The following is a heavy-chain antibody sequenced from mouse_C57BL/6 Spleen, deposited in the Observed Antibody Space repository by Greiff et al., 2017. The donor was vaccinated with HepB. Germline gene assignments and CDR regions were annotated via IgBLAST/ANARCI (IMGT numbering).Heavy chain of an antibody. CDR2: IYPGDGDT. CDR1: GYAFSSYW. V-gene: IGHV1-80*01. CDR3: ARQASAGLPMDY. Sequence: VQLQESGAELVKPGASVKISCKASGYAFSSYWMNWVKQRPGKGLEWIGQIYPGDGDTNYNGKFKGKATLTADKSSSTAYMQLSSLTSEDSAVYFGARQASAGLPMDYWGQGTSVTVSS. J-gene: IGHJ4*01. D-gene: IGHD6-1*01.